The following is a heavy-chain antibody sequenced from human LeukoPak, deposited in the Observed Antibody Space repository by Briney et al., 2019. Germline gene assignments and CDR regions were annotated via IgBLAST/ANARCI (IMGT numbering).Heavy chain of an antibody. V-gene: IGHV3-15*01. CDR2: IKSKTDGGTT. CDR3: TSSTMVRGVTIYWYFDL. Sequence: GGSLRLSCAASGFTFSNAWMSWVRQAPGKGLEWVGRIKSKTDGGTTDYAAPVKGRFTISRDDSKNTLCLQMNSLKTEDTAVYYCTSSTMVRGVTIYWYFDLWGRGTLVTVSS. CDR1: GFTFSNAW. J-gene: IGHJ2*01. D-gene: IGHD3-10*01.